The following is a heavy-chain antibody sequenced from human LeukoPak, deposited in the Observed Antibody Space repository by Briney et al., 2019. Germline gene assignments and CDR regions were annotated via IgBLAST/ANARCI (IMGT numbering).Heavy chain of an antibody. V-gene: IGHV3-23*01. CDR2: ISGSGANT. CDR1: GFIFSDYG. CDR3: VRDVRRWLQAGGAFDI. J-gene: IGHJ3*02. Sequence: GGSLRLSCAASGFIFSDYGITWVRQAPGKGLEWVSGISGSGANTYFADSVKGRSTISRDTYKNTLYLQMKSLNAEDTAVYYCVRDVRRWLQAGGAFDIWGQGTMVAVSS. D-gene: IGHD5-24*01.